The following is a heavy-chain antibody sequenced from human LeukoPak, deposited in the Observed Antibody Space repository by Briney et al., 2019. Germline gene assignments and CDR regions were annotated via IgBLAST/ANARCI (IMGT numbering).Heavy chain of an antibody. CDR1: GFTFSAYD. D-gene: IGHD6-6*01. J-gene: IGHJ6*04. CDR2: ISRDSAFV. CDR3: ARDDASTARASGMDV. Sequence: GGSLRLSCAASGFTFSAYDMNWVRQAPGKGLEWVSYISRDSAFVYYAGSVKGRLTISRDNAKNSLYLQMESLRGEGTAVYYCARDDASTARASGMDVWGIGTTVTVSS. V-gene: IGHV3-21*01.